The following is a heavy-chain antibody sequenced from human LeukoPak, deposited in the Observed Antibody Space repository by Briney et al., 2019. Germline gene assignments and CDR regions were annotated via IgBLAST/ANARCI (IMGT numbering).Heavy chain of an antibody. CDR2: ITTSSSYM. Sequence: PGGSLRLSCAASGFTFSSYEMNWVRRTPGKGLEWVSSITTSSSYMFYADSVRGRFTISRDNAENSLYLQMNSLRAEDTALYHCARDGGLVRGDAFDIWGQGTMVTVSS. J-gene: IGHJ3*02. CDR1: GFTFSSYE. V-gene: IGHV3-21*04. CDR3: ARDGGLVRGDAFDI.